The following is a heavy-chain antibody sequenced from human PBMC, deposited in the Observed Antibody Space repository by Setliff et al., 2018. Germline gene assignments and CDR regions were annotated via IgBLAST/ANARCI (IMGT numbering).Heavy chain of an antibody. V-gene: IGHV4-34*01. D-gene: IGHD3-10*02. CDR1: GGTFSDYY. J-gene: IGHJ5*02. CDR2: INHTGSA. Sequence: KASETLSLTCAAYGGTFSDYYWTWIRQPPGKGLEWVGEINHTGSADYNPSLESRVTISLDASKNQFSLNLKSVTAADTAVYYCARGNDVRFDPWGQGTLVTVSS. CDR3: ARGNDVRFDP.